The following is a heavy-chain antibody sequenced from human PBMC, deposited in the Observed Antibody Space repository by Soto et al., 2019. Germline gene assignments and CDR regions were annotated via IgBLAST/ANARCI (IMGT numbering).Heavy chain of an antibody. J-gene: IGHJ6*03. V-gene: IGHV3-33*01. CDR3: ARVGFGELFSYYYYYMDV. CDR2: IWYDGSNK. CDR1: GFTFSSYG. D-gene: IGHD3-10*01. Sequence: QVQLVESGGGVVQPGRSLRLSCAASGFTFSSYGMHWVRQAPGKGLEWVAVIWYDGSNKYYADSVKGRFTISRDNSKNTLYLQMNSLRAEDTAVYYCARVGFGELFSYYYYYMDVWCKGTTVTVSS.